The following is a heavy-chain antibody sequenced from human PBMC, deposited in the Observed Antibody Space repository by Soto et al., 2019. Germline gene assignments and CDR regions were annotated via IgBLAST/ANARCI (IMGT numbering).Heavy chain of an antibody. CDR3: ARARGWFDT. CDR2: INHSGST. D-gene: IGHD3-10*01. CDR1: GGSFSGYY. J-gene: IGHJ5*02. Sequence: PSETLSLTCTVYGGSFSGYYWSWIRQPPGKGLEWIGEINHSGSTNYNPSLKSRVTISVDTSKNQFSLKLSSVTAADTAVYYCARARGWFDTWGQGTLVTVSS. V-gene: IGHV4-34*01.